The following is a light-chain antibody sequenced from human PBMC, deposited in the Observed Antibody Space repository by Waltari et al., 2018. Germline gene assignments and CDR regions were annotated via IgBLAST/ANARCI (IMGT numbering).Light chain of an antibody. CDR2: DNN. CDR1: GSTMGNHY. J-gene: IGLJ3*02. CDR3: GTWDSSLSAGV. Sequence: QSVLTQPPSVSAAPGQKVTISCSGRGSTMGNHYVPWYQQLPGPAPKLLIYDNNKRPSGIPDRFSGSKSGTSATLGITGLQTGDEADYYCGTWDSSLSAGVFGGGTKLTVL. V-gene: IGLV1-51*01.